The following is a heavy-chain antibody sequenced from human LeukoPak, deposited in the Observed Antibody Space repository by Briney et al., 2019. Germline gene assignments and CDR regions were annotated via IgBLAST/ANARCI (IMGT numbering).Heavy chain of an antibody. CDR2: ISDNGGDT. V-gene: IGHV3-23*01. CDR1: GFTFSSSG. Sequence: GGSLRLSCAASGFTFSSSGMNWVRQAPGKGLDWVSSISDNGGDTYYADSVKGRFTISRDNSKNTLFLQMNSLRVDDTAVYYCAKRVPYSSSSVYFEYWGQGTLVTVSS. J-gene: IGHJ4*02. CDR3: AKRVPYSSSSVYFEY. D-gene: IGHD6-6*01.